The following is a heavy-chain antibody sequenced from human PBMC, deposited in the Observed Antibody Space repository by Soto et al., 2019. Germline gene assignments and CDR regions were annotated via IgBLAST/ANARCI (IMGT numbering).Heavy chain of an antibody. CDR1: GGSISSYY. CDR3: ARYLGGLQLRYFDY. J-gene: IGHJ4*02. V-gene: IGHV4-59*01. CDR2: IYYSGST. D-gene: IGHD5-12*01. Sequence: PSETLSLTCTVSGGSISSYYWSWIRQLPGKGLEWIGYIYYSGSTNYNPSPKSRVTISVDTSKNQFSLKLSSVTAADTAVYYCARYLGGLQLRYFDYWGQGTLVTVSS.